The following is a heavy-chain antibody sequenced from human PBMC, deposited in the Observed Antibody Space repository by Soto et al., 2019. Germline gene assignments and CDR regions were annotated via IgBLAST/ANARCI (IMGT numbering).Heavy chain of an antibody. D-gene: IGHD6-19*01. V-gene: IGHV3-23*01. CDR2: ISGSGVST. CDR1: GFTFSSYA. Sequence: EVQLLGSGGGLVQPGGSLRLSCAASGFTFSSYAMSWVRQAPGKGLEWVSGISGSGVSTHYADSVKGRFTISRDNSXDTLYRQMNSLRGEDTAAYYCAKEVGYSSGYDYFDYWGQGTLVTVSS. CDR3: AKEVGYSSGYDYFDY. J-gene: IGHJ4*02.